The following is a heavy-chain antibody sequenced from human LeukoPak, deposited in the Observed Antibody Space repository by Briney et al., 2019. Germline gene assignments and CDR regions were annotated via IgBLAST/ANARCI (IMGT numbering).Heavy chain of an antibody. Sequence: GGSLRLSCAASGFTFSSYAMSWVRQAPGKGLEWVSSISSSSSYIYYADSVKGRFTISRGNAKNSLYLQMNSLRAEDTAVYYCAREELPDYWGQGTLVTVSS. D-gene: IGHD2-21*01. J-gene: IGHJ4*02. CDR2: ISSSSSYI. CDR3: AREELPDY. V-gene: IGHV3-21*01. CDR1: GFTFSSYA.